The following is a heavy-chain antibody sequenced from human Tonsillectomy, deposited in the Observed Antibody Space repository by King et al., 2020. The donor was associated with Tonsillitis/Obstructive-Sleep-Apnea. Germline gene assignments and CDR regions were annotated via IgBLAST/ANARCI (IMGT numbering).Heavy chain of an antibody. D-gene: IGHD6-19*01. V-gene: IGHV3-30*04. J-gene: IGHJ4*02. CDR2: ISFDGSKK. CDR3: ARALDHDTSGALSAFDY. Sequence: VQLVESGGVVVQPERSLRLSCAASGFNFSTFAIHWVRQAPGKGLDWVAVISFDGSKKYYTDSVKGRFTISRDNSKNTLFLRMNSLRAEDTAVYYCARALDHDTSGALSAFDYWGQGPLVSVSS. CDR1: GFNFSTFA.